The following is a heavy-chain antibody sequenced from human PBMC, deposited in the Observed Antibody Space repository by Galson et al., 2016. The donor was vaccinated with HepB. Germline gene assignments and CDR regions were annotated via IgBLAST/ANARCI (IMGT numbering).Heavy chain of an antibody. Sequence: SLRLSCAASGFTFSSYSMHWVRQAPGKGLEWVTVISYDGSNKYFADSVKGRFTISRDNSKNTVYLQMNSLRSEDSAVYYCAFFYIQLVWGQGTLVTVSS. CDR3: AFFYIQLV. CDR1: GFTFSSYS. J-gene: IGHJ4*02. V-gene: IGHV3-30*04. D-gene: IGHD2/OR15-2a*01. CDR2: ISYDGSNK.